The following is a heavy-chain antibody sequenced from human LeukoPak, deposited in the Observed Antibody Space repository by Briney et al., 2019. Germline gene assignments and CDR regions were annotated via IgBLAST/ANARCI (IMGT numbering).Heavy chain of an antibody. Sequence: SETLSLTCTVSGGSISSYYWSWIRQPPGKGLEWIGYIYYSGSTNYNPSLKSRVTISVDTSKNQFSLKLSSVTAADTAVYYCARGWQQLFQNWFDPWGQGTLVTVSS. CDR1: GGSISSYY. CDR3: ARGWQQLFQNWFDP. V-gene: IGHV4-59*01. D-gene: IGHD6-13*01. CDR2: IYYSGST. J-gene: IGHJ5*02.